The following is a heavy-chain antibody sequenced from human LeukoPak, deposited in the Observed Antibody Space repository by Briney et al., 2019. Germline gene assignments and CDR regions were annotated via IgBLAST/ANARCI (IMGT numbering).Heavy chain of an antibody. CDR2: IYYSGST. CDR3: ARGIAAAGTSIDYFDY. CDR1: GGSISSYY. Sequence: SETLSLTCTVSGGSISSYYWSWIRQPPGKGLEWLGYIYYSGSTNYNPSLKSRVTISVDTSKNQFSLKLSSVTAADTAVYYCARGIAAAGTSIDYFDYWGQGTLVTVSS. J-gene: IGHJ4*02. V-gene: IGHV4-59*08. D-gene: IGHD6-13*01.